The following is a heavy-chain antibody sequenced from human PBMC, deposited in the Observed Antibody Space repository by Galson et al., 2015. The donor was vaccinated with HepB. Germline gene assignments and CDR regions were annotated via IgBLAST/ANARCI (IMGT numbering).Heavy chain of an antibody. D-gene: IGHD3-22*01. CDR1: GYTFTSYY. J-gene: IGHJ3*02. Sequence: SVKVSCKASGYTFTSYYMHWVRQAPGQGLEWMGIINPSGGSTSYAQKFQGRVTMTRDTSTSTVYMELSSLRSEDTAVYYCARVVPGYYDSSGYYYYHDAFDIWGQGTMVTVSS. CDR3: ARVVPGYYDSSGYYYYHDAFDI. V-gene: IGHV1-46*03. CDR2: INPSGGST.